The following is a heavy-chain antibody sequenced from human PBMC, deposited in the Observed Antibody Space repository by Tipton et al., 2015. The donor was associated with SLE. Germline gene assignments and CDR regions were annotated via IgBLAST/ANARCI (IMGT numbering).Heavy chain of an antibody. J-gene: IGHJ3*02. V-gene: IGHV4-34*01. CDR2: INHSGST. D-gene: IGHD1-14*01. CDR3: ARVVFYAFDI. CDR1: GGSFSGYY. Sequence: TLSLTCAVYGGSFSGYYWSWIRQPPGKGLEWIGEINHSGSTNYNPSLKSRVTISVDTSKNQFSLNLSSVTAADTAVYYCARVVFYAFDIWGQGTMVTVSS.